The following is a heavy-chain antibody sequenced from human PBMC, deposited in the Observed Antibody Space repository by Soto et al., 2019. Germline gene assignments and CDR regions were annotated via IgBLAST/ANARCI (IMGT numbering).Heavy chain of an antibody. J-gene: IGHJ5*02. Sequence: PSETLSLTCTVSGGSISSGDYYLTWIRQPPGKGLEWLGYIYYDGTTYYNPSLKSRLTMSIDTSKNQFSLKLNSLTAADTAVYYCARDRRWLSRGPNNWFDPWGQGTLVTVSS. CDR2: IYYDGTT. CDR1: GGSISSGDYY. CDR3: ARDRRWLSRGPNNWFDP. D-gene: IGHD2-21*01. V-gene: IGHV4-30-4*08.